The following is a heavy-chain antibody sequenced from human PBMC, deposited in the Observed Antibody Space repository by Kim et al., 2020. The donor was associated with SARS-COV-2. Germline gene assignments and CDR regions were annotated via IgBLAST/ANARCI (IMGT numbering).Heavy chain of an antibody. CDR3: ASVPGIAVAGRYGMDV. J-gene: IGHJ6*02. V-gene: IGHV3-30*01. D-gene: IGHD6-19*01. Sequence: VKGRFTISRDNSKNTLYLQMNSRRAEDTAVYYCASVPGIAVAGRYGMDVWGQGTTVTVSS.